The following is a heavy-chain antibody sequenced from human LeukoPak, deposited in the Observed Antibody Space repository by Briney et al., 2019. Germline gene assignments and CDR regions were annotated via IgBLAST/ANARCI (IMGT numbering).Heavy chain of an antibody. D-gene: IGHD6-13*01. Sequence: ASVKVSCKASGCTFTSYDINWVRQATGQGLEWMGWMNPNSGNTGYAQKFQGRVTMTRDTSTSTVYMELSSLRSEDAAVYYCARDGSPGYSSSWSWAYWGQGTLVTVSS. J-gene: IGHJ4*02. CDR1: GCTFTSYD. CDR3: ARDGSPGYSSSWSWAY. CDR2: MNPNSGNT. V-gene: IGHV1-8*01.